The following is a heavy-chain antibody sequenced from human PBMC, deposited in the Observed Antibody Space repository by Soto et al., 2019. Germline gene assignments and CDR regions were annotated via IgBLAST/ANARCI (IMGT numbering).Heavy chain of an antibody. CDR3: ASHSLTGTTGSDYYYYMDV. D-gene: IGHD1-7*01. CDR2: IYYSGST. J-gene: IGHJ6*03. Sequence: SETLSLTCTVSGGSISSYYWSWIRQPPGKGLEWIGYIYYSGSTNYNPSLKSRVTISVDTSKNQFSLKLSSVTAADTAVYYCASHSLTGTTGSDYYYYMDVWGKGTTVTVSS. CDR1: GGSISSYY. V-gene: IGHV4-59*08.